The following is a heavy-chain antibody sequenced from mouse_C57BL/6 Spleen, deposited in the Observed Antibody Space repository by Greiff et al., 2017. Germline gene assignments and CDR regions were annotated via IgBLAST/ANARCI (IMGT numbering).Heavy chain of an antibody. CDR1: GFSFNTYA. V-gene: IGHV10-1*01. J-gene: IGHJ3*01. CDR2: IRSKSNNYAT. Sequence: EVQLQESGGGLVQPKGSLKLSCAASGFSFNTYAMNWVRQAPGKGLEWVARIRSKSNNYATYYADSVKDRFTISRDDSESMLYLQMNNLKTEDAAMYYCVRKDNPLWFSYWGQGTLVTVSA. CDR3: VRKDNPLWFSY.